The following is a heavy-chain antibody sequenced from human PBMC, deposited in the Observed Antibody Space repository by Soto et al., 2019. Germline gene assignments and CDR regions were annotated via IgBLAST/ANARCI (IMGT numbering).Heavy chain of an antibody. D-gene: IGHD4-17*01. V-gene: IGHV3-23*01. J-gene: IGHJ5*01. CDR3: AKDTRYADYVRWFDS. CDR1: GFTFSSYA. Sequence: GGSLRLSCTASGFTFSSYAMTWVRQAPGRGLEGVSGITASGGRTFYADSVKGRFPISRDNSRSTLYLQMNSLRAEDTAVYYCAKDTRYADYVRWFDSWGQGTLVTVSS. CDR2: ITASGGRT.